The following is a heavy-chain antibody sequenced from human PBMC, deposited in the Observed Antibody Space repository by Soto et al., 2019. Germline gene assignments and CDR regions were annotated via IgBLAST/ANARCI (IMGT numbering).Heavy chain of an antibody. CDR1: GGSISSGGYY. CDR3: ARGGYYYDSSGLPYSYGMDV. Sequence: SETLSLTCTVSGGSISSGGYYWSWIRQHPWKGLEWIGYIYYSGSTYYNPSLKSRVTISVDTSKNQFSLKLSSVTAADTAVYYCARGGYYYDSSGLPYSYGMDVWGPGXTVTVYS. D-gene: IGHD3-22*01. CDR2: IYYSGST. V-gene: IGHV4-31*03. J-gene: IGHJ6*02.